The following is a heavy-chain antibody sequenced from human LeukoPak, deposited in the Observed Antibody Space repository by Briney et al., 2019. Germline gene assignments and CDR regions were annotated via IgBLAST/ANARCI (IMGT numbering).Heavy chain of an antibody. J-gene: IGHJ2*01. CDR2: IYTSGST. D-gene: IGHD7-27*01. V-gene: IGHV4-4*07. Sequence: PSETLSLTCTVSGGSISSYYWSWIRQPAGKGLEWIGRIYTSGSTNYNPSLESRVTVSLDTSKNQFSLKLTSVTAADTAVYYCARELGWGSAGSWYFDLWGRGTLVTVSS. CDR3: ARELGWGSAGSWYFDL. CDR1: GGSISSYY.